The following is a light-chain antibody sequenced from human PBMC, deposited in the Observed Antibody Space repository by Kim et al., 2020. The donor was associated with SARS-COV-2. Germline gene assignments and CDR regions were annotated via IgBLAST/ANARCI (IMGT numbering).Light chain of an antibody. CDR3: QQSYSLPVT. J-gene: IGKJ4*01. CDR2: AAS. V-gene: IGKV1-39*01. CDR1: QGIGNY. Sequence: DIQMTQSPSSLSPSVGDTVTITCRPSQGIGNYLNWYQQKPGKAPNLLIYAASSGVPSRFSGSGSGTDFTLTISSVQPEDFATYYCQQSYSLPVTFGGGTKVDIK.